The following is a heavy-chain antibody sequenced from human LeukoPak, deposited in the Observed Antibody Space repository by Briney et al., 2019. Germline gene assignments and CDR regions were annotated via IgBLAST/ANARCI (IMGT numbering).Heavy chain of an antibody. J-gene: IGHJ4*02. CDR3: ARDEFGGYSYGPARLGY. CDR2: IYSGGST. Sequence: GGSLRLSCAAFGFTVSSNYMSWVRQAPGKGLEWVSVIYSGGSTYYADSVKGRFTISRDNSKNTQYLQMNSLRAEDTAVYYCARDEFGGYSYGPARLGYWGQGTLVTVSS. V-gene: IGHV3-66*01. CDR1: GFTVSSNY. D-gene: IGHD5-18*01.